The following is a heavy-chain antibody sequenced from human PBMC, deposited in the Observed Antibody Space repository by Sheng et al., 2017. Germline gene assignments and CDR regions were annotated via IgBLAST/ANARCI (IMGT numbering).Heavy chain of an antibody. J-gene: IGHJ4*02. CDR1: GGSFSGYY. D-gene: IGHD3-22*01. Sequence: QVQLQQWGAGLLKPSETLSLTCAVYGGSFSGYYWSWIRQPPGKGLEWIGEINHSGSTNYNPSLKSRVTISVDTSKNQFSLKLSSVTAADTAVYYCARRRGGYTMIRQLGYDYWGQGTLVTVSS. V-gene: IGHV4-34*01. CDR2: INHSGST. CDR3: ARRRGGYTMIRQLGYDY.